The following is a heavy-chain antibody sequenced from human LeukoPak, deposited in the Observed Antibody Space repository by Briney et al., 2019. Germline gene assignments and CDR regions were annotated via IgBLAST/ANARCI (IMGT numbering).Heavy chain of an antibody. J-gene: IGHJ4*02. V-gene: IGHV5-51*01. Sequence: GESLKISCKGSGYRFISYWIGWVRQMPGKGLEWMGIIYPGDSDTRYSPSFQGQVTISADKSISTAYLQWNSLKASDTAMYYCARSDSGSHYDYWGQGTLVTVSS. CDR1: GYRFISYW. CDR3: ARSDSGSHYDY. CDR2: IYPGDSDT. D-gene: IGHD1-26*01.